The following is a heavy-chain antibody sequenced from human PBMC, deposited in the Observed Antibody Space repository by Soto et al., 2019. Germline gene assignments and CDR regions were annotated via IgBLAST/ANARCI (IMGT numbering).Heavy chain of an antibody. CDR2: GNHGGTS. Sequence: QVQLQQWGAGLLKPSETLSLTCAVHGGSFSGYYWDWIRQPPGKGLEWLGEGNHGGTSNYNPSLKTPASISAAASKTNSSIELTSETAAGTALYLRASSSFRRTGDLFPGLAVWGQGTTVTVSS. V-gene: IGHV4-34*01. CDR1: GGSFSGYY. D-gene: IGHD3-10*01. J-gene: IGHJ6*02. CDR3: ASSSFRRTGDLFPGLAV.